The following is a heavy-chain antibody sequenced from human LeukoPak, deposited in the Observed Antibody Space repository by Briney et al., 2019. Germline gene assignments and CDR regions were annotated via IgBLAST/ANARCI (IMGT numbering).Heavy chain of an antibody. CDR1: GGSIGSSRYY. CDR2: INYSGGT. Sequence: PSETLSLTCTVSGGSIGSSRYYWSWIRQHPGKGLEWIGYINYSGGTYYNPSLKSRVTISLDTSKNQFSLKLSSVTAADTAVYYCARVLYGDCLFDYWGQGTLVTVSS. V-gene: IGHV4-31*03. J-gene: IGHJ4*02. D-gene: IGHD2-21*02. CDR3: ARVLYGDCLFDY.